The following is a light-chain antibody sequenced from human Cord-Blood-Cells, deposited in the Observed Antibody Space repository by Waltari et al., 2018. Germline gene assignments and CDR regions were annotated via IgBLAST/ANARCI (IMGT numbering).Light chain of an antibody. CDR3: SSYTSSSTVV. J-gene: IGLJ2*01. CDR1: SSDGGGYNY. CDR2: DVS. Sequence: QSALTQPASVSGSPGQSITISCTGTSSDGGGYNYVPWYQQHPGKAPNLMIYDVSNRPSGVSNRFSGSKSGNTASLTISGLQAEDEADYYCSSYTSSSTVVFGGGTKLTVL. V-gene: IGLV2-14*01.